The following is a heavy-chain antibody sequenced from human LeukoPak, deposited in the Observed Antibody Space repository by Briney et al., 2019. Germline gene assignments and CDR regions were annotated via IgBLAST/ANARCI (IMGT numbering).Heavy chain of an antibody. CDR2: IYYSGST. CDR1: GGSINNYY. Sequence: SETLSLTCTVSGGSINNYYWSRIRQPPVKGLEWIGYIYYSGSTNYNPSLKSRVTISVDTSKNQFSLKLSSVTAADTAVYYCARDRCTNGVCRNHYGMDVWGQGTTVTVSS. J-gene: IGHJ6*02. D-gene: IGHD2-8*01. CDR3: ARDRCTNGVCRNHYGMDV. V-gene: IGHV4-59*01.